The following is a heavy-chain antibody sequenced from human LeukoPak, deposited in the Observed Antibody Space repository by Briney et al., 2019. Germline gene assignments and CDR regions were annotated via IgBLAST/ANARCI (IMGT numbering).Heavy chain of an antibody. CDR3: ARFSGSSNFDY. J-gene: IGHJ4*02. D-gene: IGHD1-26*01. CDR2: IYPNSGGT. V-gene: IGHV1-2*02. Sequence: WASVTVSFKASGYTFIVYFMHWVRQAPGQGLEWMGWIYPNSGGTKYSQKFQGRVTMTRDTSISTIYMELSSLRSDDTAVYYCARFSGSSNFDYWGQGTLVTVSS. CDR1: GYTFIVYF.